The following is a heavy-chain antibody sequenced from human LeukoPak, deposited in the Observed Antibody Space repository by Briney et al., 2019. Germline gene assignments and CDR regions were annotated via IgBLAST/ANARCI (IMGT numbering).Heavy chain of an antibody. D-gene: IGHD2-21*02. V-gene: IGHV4-31*11. J-gene: IGHJ4*02. CDR1: GGSFSGYY. CDR3: ARIPHCGGDCYYFDY. Sequence: SETLSLTCAVYGGSFSGYYWNWIRQHPGKGLEWIGYIYYSGSTYYNPSLKSRVTISVDTSKNQFSLKLSSVTAADTAVYYCARIPHCGGDCYYFDYWGQGTLVTVSS. CDR2: IYYSGST.